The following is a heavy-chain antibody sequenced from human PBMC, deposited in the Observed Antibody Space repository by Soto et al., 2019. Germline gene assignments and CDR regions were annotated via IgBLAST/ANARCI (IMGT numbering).Heavy chain of an antibody. V-gene: IGHV3-23*01. CDR1: GFIFSNYA. CDR2: ISGGGGGA. J-gene: IGHJ3*01. D-gene: IGHD4-17*01. Sequence: EVQVLESGGGLVQPGGSLRLSCAASGFIFSNYAMIWVRQAPGKGLEWVSAISGGGGGAQYADSVRARLTISRDNSKNTLYLQMNSLRAEDTAVYYCAKDPNGDYIGAFDFWGQGILLTVSS. CDR3: AKDPNGDYIGAFDF.